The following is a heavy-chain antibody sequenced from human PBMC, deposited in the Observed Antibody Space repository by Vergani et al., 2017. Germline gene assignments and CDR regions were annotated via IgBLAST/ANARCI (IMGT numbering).Heavy chain of an antibody. CDR2: ISGSGGST. CDR1: GFTFSSYA. J-gene: IGHJ4*02. D-gene: IGHD2-2*01. V-gene: IGHV3-23*01. CDR3: AKDLGVPAAEYYFDY. Sequence: EVQLLESGGGLVQPGGSLRLSCAASGFTFSSYAMSWVRQAPGKGLEWVSAISGSGGSTYYAATVKGRFTISRDNSKNSLYLRMNSLRAEDTAVYYCAKDLGVPAAEYYFDYWGQGTLVTVSS.